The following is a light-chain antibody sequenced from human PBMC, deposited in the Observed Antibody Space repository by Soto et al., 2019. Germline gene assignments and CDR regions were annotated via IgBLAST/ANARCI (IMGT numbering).Light chain of an antibody. J-gene: IGKJ1*01. CDR2: DAS. Sequence: IGMPPSPTTLSVAPGERAPLSCRASQSVSSYLAWYQQKPGQAPRLLIYDASNRATGIPDRFSGSGSGTDFTLTIRRLESEDFAVYYCQQYGSSPGTFGQGAKVDI. CDR1: QSVSSY. CDR3: QQYGSSPGT. V-gene: IGKV3-20*01.